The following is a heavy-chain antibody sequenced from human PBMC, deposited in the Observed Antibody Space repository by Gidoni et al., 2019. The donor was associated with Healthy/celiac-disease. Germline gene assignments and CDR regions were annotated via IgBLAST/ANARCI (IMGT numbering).Heavy chain of an antibody. V-gene: IGHV1-69*01. CDR1: GGTFSSYA. CDR2: IIPIFGTA. CDR3: ARDLDGYDRRGYYYYGMDV. Sequence: QVQLVQSGAEVKKPGSSVKVSCKASGGTFSSYAISWVRQAPGQGLEWMGGIIPIFGTANYAQKFQGRVTITADESTSTAYMELSSLRSEDTAVYYCARDLDGYDRRGYYYYGMDVWGQGTTVTVSS. D-gene: IGHD5-12*01. J-gene: IGHJ6*02.